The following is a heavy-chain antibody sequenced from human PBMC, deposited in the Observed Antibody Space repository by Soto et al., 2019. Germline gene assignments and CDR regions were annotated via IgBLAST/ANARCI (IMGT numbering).Heavy chain of an antibody. D-gene: IGHD6-13*01. CDR2: LYTSGST. V-gene: IGHV4-4*07. J-gene: IGHJ5*02. CDR3: ARSLYSSSWYVWFDP. Sequence: QVQLQESGPGLVKPSETLSLTCTVSGGSISSYYWSWIRQPAGKGLEWIGRLYTSGSTKYNPSLESRVTMSVDTSKDQFSLKLSSVTAADTAVYYCARSLYSSSWYVWFDPWGQGTLVTVSS. CDR1: GGSISSYY.